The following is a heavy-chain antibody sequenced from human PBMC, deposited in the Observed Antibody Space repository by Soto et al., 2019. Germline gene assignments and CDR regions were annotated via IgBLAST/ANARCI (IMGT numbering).Heavy chain of an antibody. Sequence: GSLRLSCAGSGFTFASYVMTWVRPAPGKGLEWVSSISATGGSTYYAGYVKGRFTISRDNSKNSLFLQMNSLRAEDTAIYYCANAEHPRRSIGFDYWGQGTLVTVSS. CDR3: ANAEHPRRSIGFDY. D-gene: IGHD3-16*02. CDR2: ISATGGST. V-gene: IGHV3-23*01. J-gene: IGHJ4*02. CDR1: GFTFASYV.